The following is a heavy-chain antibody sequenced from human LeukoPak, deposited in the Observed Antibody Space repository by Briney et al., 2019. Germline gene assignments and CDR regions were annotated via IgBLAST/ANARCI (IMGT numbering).Heavy chain of an antibody. Sequence: SVKVSCKASGYTFTGYCMHWVRQAPGQGLEWMGWINPNSGGTNYAQKFQGRVTMTRDTSISTAYMELSRLRSDDTAVYYCARGRTTGTGGYYFDYWGQGTLVTVSS. CDR3: ARGRTTGTGGYYFDY. J-gene: IGHJ4*02. CDR1: GYTFTGYC. D-gene: IGHD1-1*01. CDR2: INPNSGGT. V-gene: IGHV1-2*02.